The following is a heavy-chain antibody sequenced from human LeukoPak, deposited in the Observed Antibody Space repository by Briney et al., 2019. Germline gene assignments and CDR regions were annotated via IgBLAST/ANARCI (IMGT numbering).Heavy chain of an antibody. J-gene: IGHJ4*02. CDR3: ARYSSSPFDY. Sequence: SETLSLTCAVYGGSFSGYYWSWIRRPPGKGLEWIGEINHSGSTNYNPSLKSRVTISVDTSKNQFSLKLSSVTAADTAVYYCARYSSSPFDYWGQGTLVTVSS. CDR2: INHSGST. V-gene: IGHV4-34*01. D-gene: IGHD6-6*01. CDR1: GGSFSGYY.